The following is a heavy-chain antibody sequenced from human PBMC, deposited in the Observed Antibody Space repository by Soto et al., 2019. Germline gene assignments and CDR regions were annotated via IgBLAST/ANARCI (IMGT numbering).Heavy chain of an antibody. CDR1: GGSISSSSYY. J-gene: IGHJ6*03. V-gene: IGHV4-39*01. Sequence: SETLSLTCTVSGGSISSSSYYWGWIRQPPGKGLEWIGSIYYSGSTYYNPSLKSRVTISVDTSKNQFSLKLSSVTAADTAVYYCARRISNYDGSYMDVWGKGTTVTVSS. D-gene: IGHD4-4*01. CDR3: ARRISNYDGSYMDV. CDR2: IYYSGST.